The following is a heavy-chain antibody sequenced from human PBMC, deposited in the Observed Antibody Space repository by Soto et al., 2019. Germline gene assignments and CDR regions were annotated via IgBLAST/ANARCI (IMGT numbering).Heavy chain of an antibody. D-gene: IGHD3-10*01. J-gene: IGHJ4*02. CDR2: ISYDGSNK. V-gene: IGHV3-30-3*01. CDR3: ARDPAFTMVRGVIDY. CDR1: GFTFSSYA. Sequence: GGSLRLSCAASGFTFSSYAMHWVRQAPGKGLEWVAVISYDGSNKYYADSVKGRFTISRDNSKNTLYLQMNSLRAEDTAVYYCARDPAFTMVRGVIDYWGQGTLVTVSS.